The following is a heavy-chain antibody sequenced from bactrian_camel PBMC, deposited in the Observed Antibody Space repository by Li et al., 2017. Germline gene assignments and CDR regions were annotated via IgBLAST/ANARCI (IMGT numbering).Heavy chain of an antibody. Sequence: VQLVESGGGSVQPGGALRLSCATSGFTFSSYYMAWVRQAPGKGLEWVSLISSGGGTMYYADSVKGRFTISRDNAKNTLYLQLNSLKTEDTAMYYCAADHQDPSRGAYFDHCNYMGQGTQVTVS. CDR3: AADHQDPSRGAYFDHCNY. CDR1: GFTFSSYY. V-gene: IGHV3S40*01. CDR2: ISSGGGTM. D-gene: IGHD2*01. J-gene: IGHJ4*01.